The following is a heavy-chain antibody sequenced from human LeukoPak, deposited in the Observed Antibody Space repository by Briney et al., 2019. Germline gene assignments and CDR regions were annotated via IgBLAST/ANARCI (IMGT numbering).Heavy chain of an antibody. D-gene: IGHD2-2*01. CDR1: GFTFSSYA. Sequence: RGSLRLSCAASGFTFSSYAMSWVRQAPGKGLEWVSAISGSGGSTYYADSVKGRFTISRDNSKNTLYLQMNSLRAEDTAVYYCANLVVPAAMGFDYWGQGTLVTVSS. J-gene: IGHJ4*02. CDR2: ISGSGGST. V-gene: IGHV3-23*01. CDR3: ANLVVPAAMGFDY.